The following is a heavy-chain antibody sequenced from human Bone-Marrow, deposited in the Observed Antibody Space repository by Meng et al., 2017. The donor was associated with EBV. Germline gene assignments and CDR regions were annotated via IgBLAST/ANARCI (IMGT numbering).Heavy chain of an antibody. CDR1: GYTFTSYA. CDR3: ARDSTGDSRRFDP. D-gene: IGHD3-22*01. J-gene: IGHJ5*02. Sequence: QVQLVHSVAEVKNPGASVKVSCEASGYTFTSYAMHWVRQSPGQRLEWMGWINVGNGDTKYSQKFHGRVTITRDTSATTAYMELSSLTSEDTAVYYCARDSTGDSRRFDPWGQGTLVTVSS. CDR2: INVGNGDT. V-gene: IGHV1-3*01.